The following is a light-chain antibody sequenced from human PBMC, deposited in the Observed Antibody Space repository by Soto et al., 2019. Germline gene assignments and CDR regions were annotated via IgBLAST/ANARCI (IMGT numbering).Light chain of an antibody. J-gene: IGLJ1*01. Sequence: QSVLTQPPSASGTPGQRVTISCSGSSSNIGSNYVYWYQQHPGTAPKPLIYRNTQRPSGVPDRFSGSKSGTSASLAISGLRAEDEADYYCAAWDDSRSGRYVFGTGTKLTVL. CDR2: RNT. V-gene: IGLV1-47*01. CDR3: AAWDDSRSGRYV. CDR1: SSNIGSNY.